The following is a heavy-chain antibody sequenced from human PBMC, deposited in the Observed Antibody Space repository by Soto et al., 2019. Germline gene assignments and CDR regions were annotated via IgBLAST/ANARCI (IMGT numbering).Heavy chain of an antibody. CDR1: GFTFNNYA. CDR3: ARVTPGNNLYYFSGLDF. CDR2: ISYEGSNT. J-gene: IGHJ6*02. V-gene: IGHV3-30-3*01. D-gene: IGHD1-1*01. Sequence: PGGSLRLSCAASGFTFNNYALNWVRQAPGKGLEWVALISYEGSNTYYADSVRGRFTISRDNSKNTLYLQMNTLRPEDTGVYYCARVTPGNNLYYFSGLDFWGQGTSVTVSS.